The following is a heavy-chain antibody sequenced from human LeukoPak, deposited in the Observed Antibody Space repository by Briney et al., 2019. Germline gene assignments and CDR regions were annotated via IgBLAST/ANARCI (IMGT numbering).Heavy chain of an antibody. CDR3: ARGVRVVTVPAFQYYFDY. CDR1: GGSICSGGYY. Sequence: SQTLSLNCTVSGGSICSGGYYWSSIRQHPGKGLEWIGYIYYSGSTYYNPSLKGRVTISVDTSKNQFYLKLSTVTAADTAVYYCARGVRVVTVPAFQYYFDYWGQGTLVTVSS. D-gene: IGHD2-2*01. V-gene: IGHV4-31*03. CDR2: IYYSGST. J-gene: IGHJ4*02.